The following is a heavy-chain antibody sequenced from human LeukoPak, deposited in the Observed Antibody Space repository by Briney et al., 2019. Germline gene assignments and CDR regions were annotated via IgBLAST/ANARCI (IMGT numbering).Heavy chain of an antibody. D-gene: IGHD1-26*01. CDR3: ARDRGGSYYDY. CDR1: GFIFSDHY. CDR2: TRNKANSYTT. Sequence: GGSLRLSCAASGFIFSDHYMDWVRQAPGKGLEWVGRTRNKANSYTTEYAASVKGRFTISRDDSKNSLYLQMNSLKTEDTAVYYCARDRGGSYYDYWGQGTLVTVSS. V-gene: IGHV3-72*01. J-gene: IGHJ4*02.